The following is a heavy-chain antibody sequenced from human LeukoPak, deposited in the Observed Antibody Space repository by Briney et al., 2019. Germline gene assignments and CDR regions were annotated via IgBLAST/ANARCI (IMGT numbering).Heavy chain of an antibody. CDR1: GVSISSSNW. CDR2: IYHSGST. J-gene: IGHJ4*02. D-gene: IGHD3-16*02. V-gene: IGHV4-4*02. CDR3: ARGLGYDYVWGSYRGPFDY. Sequence: SETLSLTCAVSGVSISSSNWWNWVRQPPGKGLEWIGEIYHSGSTNYNPSLKSRVTISVDTSKNQFSLKLSSVTAADTAVYYCARGLGYDYVWGSYRGPFDYWGQGTLVTVSS.